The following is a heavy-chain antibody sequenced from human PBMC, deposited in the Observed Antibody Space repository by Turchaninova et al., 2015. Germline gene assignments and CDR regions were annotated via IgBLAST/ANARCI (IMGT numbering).Heavy chain of an antibody. Sequence: QVQLQQWGAGLLKPSETLSLTSAVYGGSLSVYYWSWDRQPPGKGLEWIGEIHHSGSTNYNPSLKSRVTISVDTSKNQFSLKLSSVTAADTAVYYCARGLTYGSGSYYKKAYYYYMDVWGKGTTVTVSS. J-gene: IGHJ6*03. CDR3: ARGLTYGSGSYYKKAYYYYMDV. CDR2: IHHSGST. V-gene: IGHV4-34*01. CDR1: GGSLSVYY. D-gene: IGHD3-10*01.